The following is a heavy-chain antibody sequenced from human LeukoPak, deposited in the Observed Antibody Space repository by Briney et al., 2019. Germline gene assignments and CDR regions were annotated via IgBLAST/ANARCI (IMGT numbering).Heavy chain of an antibody. J-gene: IGHJ4*02. CDR1: GFTFSSYS. V-gene: IGHV3-21*01. D-gene: IGHD5-18*01. CDR3: ARDLIPTTAMVIRGANY. CDR2: ISSSSSYI. Sequence: GGSLRLSCAASGFTFSSYSMNWVRQAPGKGLEWVSSISSSSSYIYYADSVKGRFTISRDNAKNSLYLQMNSLRAEDTAVYYCARDLIPTTAMVIRGANYWGQGTLVTVSS.